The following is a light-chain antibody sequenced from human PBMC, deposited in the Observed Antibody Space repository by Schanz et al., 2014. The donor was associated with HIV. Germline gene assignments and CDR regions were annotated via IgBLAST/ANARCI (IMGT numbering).Light chain of an antibody. CDR1: QSISHY. CDR3: QQLNTYPIT. V-gene: IGKV1-9*01. J-gene: IGKJ5*01. CDR2: AAS. Sequence: DIQMTQSPSSLSASVGDRVTITCRASQSISHYLNWYQQKPGKAPKLLIYAASTLQSGVPSRFSGSGSGTEFTLTVSSLQPEDFATYYCQQLNTYPITFGQGTRLEIK.